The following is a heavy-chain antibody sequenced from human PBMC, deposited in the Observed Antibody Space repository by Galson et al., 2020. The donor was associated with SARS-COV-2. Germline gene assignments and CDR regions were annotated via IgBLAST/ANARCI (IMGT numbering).Heavy chain of an antibody. Sequence: ETSETLSHTCAVYVGSFSGFSWSWVRQSPGKGLEWIGEINHSGSANYNPSLKSRVTISVDTSKNQFSLKLNSVTAADTAMYYCARTEWELLSPIDYWGHGILVTVSS. J-gene: IGHJ4*01. V-gene: IGHV4-34*01. CDR3: ARTEWELLSPIDY. D-gene: IGHD1-26*01. CDR2: INHSGSA. CDR1: VGSFSGFS.